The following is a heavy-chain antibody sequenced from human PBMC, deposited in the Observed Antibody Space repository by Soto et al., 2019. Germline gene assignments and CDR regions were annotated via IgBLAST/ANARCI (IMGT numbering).Heavy chain of an antibody. J-gene: IGHJ2*01. CDR3: EVASTSRNWDFDL. D-gene: IGHD2-2*01. CDR2: ISSSSSPI. Sequence: EVQLVESGGGLVQPGRSLRLSCVASGCTFSSYSMNWVRRAPGKGLEWVSYISSSSSPIYYADSVKGRFTISRDNAKNSLYLEMNSLRVEDTAVYYSEVASTSRNWDFDLWGRGTLVTVSS. V-gene: IGHV3-48*01. CDR1: GCTFSSYS.